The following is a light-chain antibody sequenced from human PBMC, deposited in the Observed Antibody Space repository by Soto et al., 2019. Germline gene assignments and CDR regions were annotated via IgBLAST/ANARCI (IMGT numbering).Light chain of an antibody. CDR3: MQALQSLT. CDR2: FGS. J-gene: IGKJ5*01. Sequence: EIVMTQSPLTLPVTPGEPASISCRSSQSLLYNNTYNYLDWYVQKPGQSPQLLIYFGSNRAPGVPDRFSGSGSGTDFTLKINRVGAEDVGTYYRMQALQSLTFGQGTRLEI. V-gene: IGKV2-28*01. CDR1: QSLLYNNTYNY.